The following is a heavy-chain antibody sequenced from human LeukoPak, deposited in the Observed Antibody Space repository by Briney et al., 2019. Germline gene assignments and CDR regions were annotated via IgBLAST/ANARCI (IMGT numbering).Heavy chain of an antibody. V-gene: IGHV4-39*07. D-gene: IGHD1-26*01. CDR3: ARVVAGATTSGYFDY. CDR2: IYYSGST. CDR1: GGSISSSSYY. J-gene: IGHJ4*02. Sequence: SETLSLTCTVSGGSISSSSYYWGWIRQPPGKGLEWIGSIYYSGSTYYNPSLKSRVTISVDTSKNQFSLKLSSVTAADTAVYYCARVVAGATTSGYFDYWGQGTLVTVSS.